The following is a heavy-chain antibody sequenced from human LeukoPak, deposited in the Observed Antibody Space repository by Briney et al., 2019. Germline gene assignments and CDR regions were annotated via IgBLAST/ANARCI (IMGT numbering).Heavy chain of an antibody. CDR1: GYTFTGYY. CDR2: INPNSGGT. Sequence: ASVKVSCKASGYTFTGYYMHWVRQAPGQGLEWMGRINPNSGGTNYAQKFQGRVTMTRDTSISTAYMELSRLRSDDTDVYYCASLDPYDYVWGSYAFDIWGQGTMVTVSS. J-gene: IGHJ3*02. D-gene: IGHD3-16*01. V-gene: IGHV1-2*05. CDR3: ASLDPYDYVWGSYAFDI.